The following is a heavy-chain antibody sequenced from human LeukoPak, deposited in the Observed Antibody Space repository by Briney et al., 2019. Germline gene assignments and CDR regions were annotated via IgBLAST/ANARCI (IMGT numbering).Heavy chain of an antibody. CDR2: ISGGGGST. D-gene: IGHD3-22*01. CDR1: GFTLSSYA. Sequence: GGSLRLSCAASGFTLSSYAMSWVRQAPGKGLEWVSAISGGGGSTYYANSVKGRFTISRDNSKNTLYLQMNSLRAEDTAVYYCAKEFGWYYYDSSGYYGGACDIWGQGTMVTVSS. J-gene: IGHJ3*02. CDR3: AKEFGWYYYDSSGYYGGACDI. V-gene: IGHV3-23*01.